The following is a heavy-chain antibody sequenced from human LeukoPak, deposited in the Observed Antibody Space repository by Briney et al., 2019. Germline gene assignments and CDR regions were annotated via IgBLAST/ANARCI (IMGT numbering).Heavy chain of an antibody. CDR3: ASGWFRGAFDI. J-gene: IGHJ3*02. V-gene: IGHV4-39*07. CDR2: IYYSGST. CDR1: GGSISSSSYY. Sequence: SETLSLTCTVSGGSISSSSYYWGWIRQPPGKGLEWIGSIYYSGSTYYNPSLKSRVTISVDTSKNQFSLKLSSVTAADTAVYYCASGWFRGAFDIWGQGTMVTVSS. D-gene: IGHD6-19*01.